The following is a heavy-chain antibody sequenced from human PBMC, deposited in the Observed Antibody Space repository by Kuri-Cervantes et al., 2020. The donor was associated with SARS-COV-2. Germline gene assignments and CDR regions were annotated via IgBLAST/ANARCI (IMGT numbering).Heavy chain of an antibody. CDR1: GGSFSGYY. V-gene: IGHV4-34*01. CDR2: INHSGST. D-gene: IGHD6-6*01. J-gene: IGHJ6*02. CDR3: AARGSSSGENYYYYGMDV. Sequence: SETLSLTCAVYGGSFSGYYWSWIRQPPGKGLEWIGEINHSGSTNYNPSLKSRVTISVDTSKNQFSLKLSSLTAADTAVYYCAARGSSSGENYYYYGMDVWAKGPRSPSP.